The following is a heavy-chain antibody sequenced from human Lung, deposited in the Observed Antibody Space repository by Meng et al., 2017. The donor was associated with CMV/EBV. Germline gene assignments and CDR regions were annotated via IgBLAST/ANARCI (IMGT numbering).Heavy chain of an antibody. J-gene: IGHJ4*02. CDR2: IKEDGSEK. CDR1: DSCFSNYW. Sequence: AAADSCFSNYWMSWVRQAPGKGLEWVANIKEDGSEKYYVDFVKGRFTISRDNAKNSLYLQMNSLRADDTAMYYCARLPVDTTFFIQEYYFDYWGQGTLVTVSS. CDR3: ARLPVDTTFFIQEYYFDY. D-gene: IGHD3-3*01. V-gene: IGHV3-7*01.